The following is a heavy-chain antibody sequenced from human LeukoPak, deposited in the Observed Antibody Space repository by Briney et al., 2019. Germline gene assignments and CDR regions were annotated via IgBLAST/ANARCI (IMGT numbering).Heavy chain of an antibody. CDR3: AKDQQTSYCSGGSCYTSFDY. CDR1: GFTFSSYA. Sequence: PGGSLRLSCAASGFTFSSYAMSWVRQAPGKGLEWVSAISGSGGSTYYADSVKGRFTISRDNSKSTLYLQMNSLRAEDTAVYYCAKDQQTSYCSGGSCYTSFDYWGQGTLVTVSS. V-gene: IGHV3-23*01. D-gene: IGHD2-15*01. CDR2: ISGSGGST. J-gene: IGHJ4*02.